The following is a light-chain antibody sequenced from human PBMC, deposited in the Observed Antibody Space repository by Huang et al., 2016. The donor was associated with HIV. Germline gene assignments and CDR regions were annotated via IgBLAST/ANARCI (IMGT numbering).Light chain of an antibody. CDR2: GAS. CDR1: QSVSSN. CDR3: QQYNNWPPTWT. J-gene: IGKJ1*01. Sequence: EIVMTQSPATLSVSPGERATLSCRASQSVSSNLAWYQQKPGQAPRRRIYGASTSATGIPAKFSGSGSGTEFTLTISSLQSEDFAIYYCQQYNNWPPTWTFGQGTKVEIK. V-gene: IGKV3-15*01.